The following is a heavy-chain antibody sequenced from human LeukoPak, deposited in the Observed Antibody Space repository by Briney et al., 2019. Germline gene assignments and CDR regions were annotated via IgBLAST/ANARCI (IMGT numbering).Heavy chain of an antibody. Sequence: PETLSLTCTVSGASINNNFWTRIRQPPGKGLEWIGYIYSSGSANYNPSLKSRVIISGDTSKNQISLNLTSVTAADTALYFCARHRDYYDSWGHGTLVTVSS. CDR1: GASINNNF. CDR2: IYSSGSA. V-gene: IGHV4-59*08. CDR3: ARHRDYYDS. J-gene: IGHJ4*01. D-gene: IGHD3-22*01.